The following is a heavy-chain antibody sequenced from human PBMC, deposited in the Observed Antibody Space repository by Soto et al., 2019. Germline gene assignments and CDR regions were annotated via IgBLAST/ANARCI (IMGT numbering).Heavy chain of an antibody. CDR2: ISAYDDKT. D-gene: IGHD6-19*01. CDR3: ARDRLIAVTGLLRN. CDR1: GYPFTSYG. J-gene: IGHJ4*02. V-gene: IGHV1-18*01. Sequence: QVQLVQSGAEVKKPGASVKVSCKTSGYPFTSYGINWVRQAPGQGPEWMGWISAYDDKTIYSQTFQGRVTLTADTSTTTAYMELRGLRFDDTAVYYCARDRLIAVTGLLRNWGQGTLVTVSS.